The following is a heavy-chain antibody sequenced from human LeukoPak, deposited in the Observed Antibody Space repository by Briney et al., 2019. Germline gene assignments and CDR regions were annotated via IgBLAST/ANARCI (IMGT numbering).Heavy chain of an antibody. CDR2: ISYDGYNT. V-gene: IGHV3-30*03. CDR1: GFAFSSYG. D-gene: IGHD3-22*01. CDR3: ARCRDSSGYYPTYYYYGMDV. J-gene: IGHJ6*02. Sequence: GGSLRLSCAGSGFAFSSYGMHWVRQAPGKGLEWVAVISYDGYNTYYADSVKGRFTISRDNSKNTLYLQMNSLRAEDTAVYYCARCRDSSGYYPTYYYYGMDVWGQGTTVTVSS.